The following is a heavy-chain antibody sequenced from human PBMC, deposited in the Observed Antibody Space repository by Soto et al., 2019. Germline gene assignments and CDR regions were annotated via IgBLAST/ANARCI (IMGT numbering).Heavy chain of an antibody. V-gene: IGHV3-30*18. D-gene: IGHD4-17*01. CDR1: GFTFSSYG. Sequence: HVQLVESGGGVVQPGRSLRLSCAASGFTFSSYGMHWVRQAPGKGLEWVAVISYDGSNKYYADSVKGRFTISRDNSKNTLYLQMNSLRAEDTAVYYCAKVYGDYEEIFDYWGQGTLVTVSS. CDR2: ISYDGSNK. J-gene: IGHJ4*02. CDR3: AKVYGDYEEIFDY.